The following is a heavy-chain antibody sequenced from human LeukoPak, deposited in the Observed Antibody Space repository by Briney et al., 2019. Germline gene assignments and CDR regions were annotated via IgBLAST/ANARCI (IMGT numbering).Heavy chain of an antibody. J-gene: IGHJ6*03. CDR1: GYTFTSYG. CDR2: ISAYNGNT. V-gene: IGHV1-18*01. CDR3: AREGIGWFGELVSRSHMDV. Sequence: GASVKVSCKASGYTFTSYGISWVRQAPGQGLEWMGWISAYNGNTNYAQKPQGRVTMTTDTSTGKAYMELKSLRSDDTAVYYCAREGIGWFGELVSRSHMDVWGKGTTVTVSS. D-gene: IGHD3-10*01.